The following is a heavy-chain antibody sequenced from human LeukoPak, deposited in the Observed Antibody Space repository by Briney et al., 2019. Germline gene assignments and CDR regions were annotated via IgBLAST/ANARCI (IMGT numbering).Heavy chain of an antibody. J-gene: IGHJ6*02. CDR2: ISSTGSTI. CDR3: ARERSFGYGMDV. D-gene: IGHD2/OR15-2a*01. Sequence: GVSLRRYCAGSACTFSSYERNWVRQAPWKGLEWVSYISSTGSTIYYADSVKGRFTTTRANANNLLYTLMNSLTAEDTADYYCARERSFGYGMDVWGQGTLVTVS. V-gene: IGHV3-48*03. CDR1: ACTFSSYE.